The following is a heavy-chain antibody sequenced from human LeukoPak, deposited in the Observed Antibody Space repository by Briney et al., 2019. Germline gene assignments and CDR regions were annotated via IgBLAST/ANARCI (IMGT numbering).Heavy chain of an antibody. CDR2: ISSSSSYI. V-gene: IGHV3-21*01. CDR1: GFTFSSYS. J-gene: IGHJ4*02. CDR3: ATQWLGRDCFDY. Sequence: GGSLRLSCAASGFTFSSYSMNWVRQAPGKGLEWVSSISSSSSYIYYADSVKGRFNISRDNAKNSLYLQMNSLRAEDTAVYYCATQWLGRDCFDYWGQGTLVTVSS. D-gene: IGHD6-19*01.